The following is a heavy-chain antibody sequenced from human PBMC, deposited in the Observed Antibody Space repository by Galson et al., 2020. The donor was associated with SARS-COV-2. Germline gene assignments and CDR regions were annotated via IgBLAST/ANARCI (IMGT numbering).Heavy chain of an antibody. CDR1: GGSISSYY. D-gene: IGHD3-3*01. J-gene: IGHJ6*02. V-gene: IGHV4-4*07. Sequence: ETSETLSLTYPVSGGSISSYYWSWIRQHAGKGLEWIRRIYTSGSTNYNPPLKSRVTMSVDTSKNQFYLKLSSVTAADTAVYSCERDQEYYDFWSGGSNYYYGMDVGGQGTTVTVSS. CDR3: ERDQEYYDFWSGGSNYYYGMDV. CDR2: IYTSGST.